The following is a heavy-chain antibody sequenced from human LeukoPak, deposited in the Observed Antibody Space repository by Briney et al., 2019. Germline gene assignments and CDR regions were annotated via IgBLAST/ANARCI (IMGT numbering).Heavy chain of an antibody. J-gene: IGHJ6*02. Sequence: GGSLRLSCAASGFTFSSYAMSWVRQAPGKGLEWVSAISGSGGSTYYADPVKGRFTISRDNSKNTLYLQMNSLRAEDTAVYYCAVRLTGYFYSNYYYGMDVWGQGTTVTVSS. CDR2: ISGSGGST. V-gene: IGHV3-23*01. CDR3: AVRLTGYFYSNYYYGMDV. D-gene: IGHD3-9*01. CDR1: GFTFSSYA.